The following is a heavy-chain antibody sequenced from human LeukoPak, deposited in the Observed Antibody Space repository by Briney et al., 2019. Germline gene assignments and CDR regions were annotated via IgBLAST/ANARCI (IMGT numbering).Heavy chain of an antibody. CDR2: IRYDGSNK. CDR3: AKERYYYDSSGYGRREYNWFDP. CDR1: GFTFSSYG. D-gene: IGHD3-22*01. Sequence: PGGSLRLSCAVSGFTFSSYGMHWVRQAPGKGLEWVAFIRYDGSNKYYADSVKGRFTISRDNSKNTLYLQMNSLRAEDTAVYYCAKERYYYDSSGYGRREYNWFDPWGQGTLVTVSS. V-gene: IGHV3-30*02. J-gene: IGHJ5*02.